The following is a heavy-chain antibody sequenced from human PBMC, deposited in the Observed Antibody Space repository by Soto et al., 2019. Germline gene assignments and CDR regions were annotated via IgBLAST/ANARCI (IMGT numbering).Heavy chain of an antibody. CDR3: ARDAYGTAGQGGAFDI. J-gene: IGHJ3*02. Sequence: QVQLVESGGGVVQPGRSLRLSCATSGFTYGHFGMHWARQAPGKGLEWVAVIWHDGSKKLYADSVKGRFTISRDDSKKTLDLQMNSLRVEDTAVYYCARDAYGTAGQGGAFDIWGQGTVFIVSS. V-gene: IGHV3-33*01. D-gene: IGHD3-10*01. CDR1: GFTYGHFG. CDR2: IWHDGSKK.